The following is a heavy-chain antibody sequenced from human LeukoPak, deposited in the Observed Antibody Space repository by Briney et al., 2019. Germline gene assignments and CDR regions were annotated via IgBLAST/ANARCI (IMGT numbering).Heavy chain of an antibody. CDR2: INHSGST. J-gene: IGHJ4*02. CDR3: ARSGPMPDNLRYFDY. CDR1: GGSFSGYY. D-gene: IGHD5/OR15-5a*01. V-gene: IGHV4-34*01. Sequence: SETLSLTCAVYGGSFSGYYWSWIRQPPGKGLEWIGEINHSGSTNYNPSLKSRVTISVDTSKNQFSLKLSSVTAADTAVYCCARSGPMPDNLRYFDYWGQGTLVTVSS.